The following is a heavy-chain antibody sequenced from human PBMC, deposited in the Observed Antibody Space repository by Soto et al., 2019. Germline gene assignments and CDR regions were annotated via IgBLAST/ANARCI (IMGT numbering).Heavy chain of an antibody. D-gene: IGHD2-15*01. J-gene: IGHJ5*02. CDR1: GGTFSSYA. V-gene: IGHV1-69*13. CDR3: ARVRCSGGSCYPPNNWFDP. Sequence: SVKVSCKASGGTFSSYAISWVRQAPGQGLEWKGGMIPIFGTANYAQKFQGRVTITADESTSTAYMELSSLRSEDTAVYYCARVRCSGGSCYPPNNWFDPWGQGTLVTVSS. CDR2: MIPIFGTA.